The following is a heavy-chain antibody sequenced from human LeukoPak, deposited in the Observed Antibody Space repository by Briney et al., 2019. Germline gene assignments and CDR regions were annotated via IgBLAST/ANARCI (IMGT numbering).Heavy chain of an antibody. CDR2: IKQDGSEK. D-gene: IGHD3-3*01. J-gene: IGHJ4*02. V-gene: IGHV3-7*01. CDR3: ARVPGGITIFGVDPYGGFDY. Sequence: GGSLRLSCAASGSTFSSYWMSWVRQAPGKGLEWVANIKQDGSEKYYVDSVKGRFTISRDNAKNSLYLQMNSLRAEDTAVYYCARVPGGITIFGVDPYGGFDYWGQGTLVTVSS. CDR1: GSTFSSYW.